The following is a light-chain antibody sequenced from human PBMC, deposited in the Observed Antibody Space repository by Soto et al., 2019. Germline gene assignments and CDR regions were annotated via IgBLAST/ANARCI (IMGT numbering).Light chain of an antibody. V-gene: IGLV2-14*01. J-gene: IGLJ3*02. CDR2: EVS. CDR1: SSDINTSRF. CDR3: SSDVSGYSLGV. Sequence: QSVLTQPASVSGSPGQSITISCIGASSDINTSRFVSWYQQHPGNAPKLLIYEVSIRPSGVSSRFSVSKSANTASLTISGLQPEDEADYFCSSDVSGYSLGVFGGGTKLTVL.